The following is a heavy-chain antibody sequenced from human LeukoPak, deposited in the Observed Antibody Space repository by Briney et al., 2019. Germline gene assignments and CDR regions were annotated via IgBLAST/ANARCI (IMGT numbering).Heavy chain of an antibody. CDR2: VGGSGIST. CDR1: GFTFSGYA. Sequence: GGSLRLSCAASGFTFSGYAMNWVRQAPGKGLEWVSGVGGSGISTNYADSVKGRFTVSRDNSKNTVYLQMNSLRVEDTAVYYCAYIGGWGQGTLVTVSA. D-gene: IGHD5-18*01. J-gene: IGHJ4*02. CDR3: AYIGG. V-gene: IGHV3-23*01.